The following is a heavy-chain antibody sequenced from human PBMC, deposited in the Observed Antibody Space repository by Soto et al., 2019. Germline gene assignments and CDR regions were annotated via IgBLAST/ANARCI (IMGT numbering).Heavy chain of an antibody. CDR3: AKGFYEGTATPRRDY. CDR2: ITGRGAGT. Sequence: EVQMLESGGGLVQPGGSLRLSCAASGLTFSNYTMSWVRQAPGKGLERVSAITGRGAGTYYADSMKGRFTISRDNSKNTLYLQVNSLRAEDTAVYYCAKGFYEGTATPRRDYWGQGTLVTVSS. V-gene: IGHV3-23*01. D-gene: IGHD3-16*01. CDR1: GLTFSNYT. J-gene: IGHJ4*02.